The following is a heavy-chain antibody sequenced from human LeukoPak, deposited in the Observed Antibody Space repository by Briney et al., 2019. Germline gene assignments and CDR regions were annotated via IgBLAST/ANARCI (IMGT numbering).Heavy chain of an antibody. CDR3: PRGEPYFWSGFDS. CDR1: GGSFSGYY. D-gene: IGHD3-3*01. J-gene: IGHJ4*02. Sequence: SETLSLTCAVCGGSFSGYYWSWIRQPPGKGLEWIGEINHSGSTNYNPSLKSRVTISVDTSKNQFSLKLSSVPAAATVVYYCPRGEPYFWSGFDSWGQGTLVTVSP. CDR2: INHSGST. V-gene: IGHV4-34*01.